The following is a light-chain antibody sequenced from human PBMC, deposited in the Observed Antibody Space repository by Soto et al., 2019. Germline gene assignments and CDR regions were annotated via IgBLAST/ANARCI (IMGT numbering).Light chain of an antibody. CDR1: QSVSRNY. J-gene: IGKJ4*01. CDR2: GAS. Sequence: EFVLTQSPGTLSLSPGERATLSCRASQSVSRNYLAWYQHKPGQAPRLLIYGASTRATGIPDRFTGSGSGTDFTLTISRLEPEDFAVYYCQQYGSSPLTFGAGTKVDIK. V-gene: IGKV3-20*01. CDR3: QQYGSSPLT.